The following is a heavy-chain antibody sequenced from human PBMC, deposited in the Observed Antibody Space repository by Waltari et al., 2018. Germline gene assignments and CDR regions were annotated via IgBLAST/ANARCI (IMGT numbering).Heavy chain of an antibody. D-gene: IGHD1-7*01. CDR2: IYHSGNT. V-gene: IGHV4-38-2*02. Sequence: QVQLQESGPGLVKPSETLSLTCAVSGYSISSGYYWGWIRQPPGKGLEWIGSIYHSGNTYYNPSLKSRVTISVDTSKNQFSLKLSSVTAADTAVYYCARDGLELPLGYWGQGTLVTVSS. CDR3: ARDGLELPLGY. CDR1: GYSISSGYY. J-gene: IGHJ4*02.